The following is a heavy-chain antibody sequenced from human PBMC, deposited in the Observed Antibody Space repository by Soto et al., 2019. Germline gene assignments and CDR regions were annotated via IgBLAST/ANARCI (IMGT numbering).Heavy chain of an antibody. CDR3: AKEDEAAFKS. V-gene: IGHV1-69*12. CDR1: GGDLRNSG. J-gene: IGHJ4*02. D-gene: IGHD2-15*01. CDR2: IFPLVAMV. Sequence: QVHLVQSGAEMKKPGSSVKVSCKVSGGDLRNSGISWVRQAPGQGLEWMGGIFPLVAMVDYSKKVQGRVTITADDSTNTAYMDLGSLRSDDTAVYYCAKEDEAAFKSWGQGTIVIVSS.